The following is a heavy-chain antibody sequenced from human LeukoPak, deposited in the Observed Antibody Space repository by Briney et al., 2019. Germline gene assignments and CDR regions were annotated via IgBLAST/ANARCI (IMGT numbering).Heavy chain of an antibody. CDR1: GFTFSSYS. D-gene: IGHD6-6*01. CDR2: ISSSSSYI. V-gene: IGHV3-21*04. Sequence: GGSLRLSCAASGFTFSSYSMNWVRQAPGKGLEWVSSISSSSSYIYYADSVKGRFTISRDNAKNSLYLQMNSLRAEDTALYYCAKDMDYSSSSLDYWGQGTLVTVSS. CDR3: AKDMDYSSSSLDY. J-gene: IGHJ4*02.